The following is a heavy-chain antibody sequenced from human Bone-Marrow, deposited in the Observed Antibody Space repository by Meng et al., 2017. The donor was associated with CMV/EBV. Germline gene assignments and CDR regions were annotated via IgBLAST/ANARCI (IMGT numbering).Heavy chain of an antibody. CDR2: INPSGGSP. D-gene: IGHD2-2*01. J-gene: IGHJ6*02. CDR3: ARICGSTSCPYYYGMDV. CDR1: GYTFTSYY. V-gene: IGHV1-46*01. Sequence: ASVKVSCKASGYTFTSYYMHWVRQAPGQGLEWMGIINPSGGSPTYAQKFQGRVTMTRDTSTSTVYMELSGLRSEDTAVYFCARICGSTSCPYYYGMDVWGQGTTVTVSS.